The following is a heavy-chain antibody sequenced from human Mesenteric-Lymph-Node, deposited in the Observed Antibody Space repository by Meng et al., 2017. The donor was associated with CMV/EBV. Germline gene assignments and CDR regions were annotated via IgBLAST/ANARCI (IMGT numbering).Heavy chain of an antibody. V-gene: IGHV4-4*02. CDR3: ARGVVLRSAKLLDS. J-gene: IGHJ4*02. CDR1: GDSIISSNW. CDR2: IYHSGTT. Sequence: SETLSLTCTVSGDSIISSNWWTWVRQPPGKGLEWVGEIYHSGTTNDNPSLQGRVTTSVDKSKNQFSLKLTSVTAADTAVYYCARGVVLRSAKLLDSWGQGTLVTVSS. D-gene: IGHD1-26*01.